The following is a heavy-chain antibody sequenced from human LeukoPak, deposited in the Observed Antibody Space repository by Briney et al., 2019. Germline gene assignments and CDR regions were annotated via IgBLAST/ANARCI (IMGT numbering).Heavy chain of an antibody. D-gene: IGHD5-12*01. J-gene: IGHJ4*02. CDR3: ARHRSGWLRSSFDY. CDR2: IYYSGNT. V-gene: IGHV4-39*01. Sequence: SETLSLTCTVSGYSISSTNYYWGWIRQPPGKGLEWIGSIYYSGNTYYNPSLKSRVTISVDTSKNQLSLKLSSVTAADTAVYYCARHRSGWLRSSFDYWGQGTLVTVSS. CDR1: GYSISSTNYY.